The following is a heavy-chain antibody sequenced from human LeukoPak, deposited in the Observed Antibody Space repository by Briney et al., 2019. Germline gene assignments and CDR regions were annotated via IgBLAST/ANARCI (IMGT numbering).Heavy chain of an antibody. CDR3: ARESYYASGAGNWFDP. CDR1: GFTFSSYT. V-gene: IGHV3-21*01. J-gene: IGHJ5*02. D-gene: IGHD3-10*01. CDR2: ISSSSTHI. Sequence: PGGSLRLSCAAPGFTFSSYTMNWVRQAPGKGLEWVSSISSSSTHIYYADPVKGRFTISRDNAKNSLYLQMNSLRAEDTAVYYCARESYYASGAGNWFDPWGQGTLVTVSS.